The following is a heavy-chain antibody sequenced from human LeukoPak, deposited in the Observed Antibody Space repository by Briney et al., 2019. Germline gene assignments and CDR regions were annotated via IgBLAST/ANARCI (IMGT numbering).Heavy chain of an antibody. J-gene: IGHJ4*02. D-gene: IGHD3-3*01. CDR2: INPNSGGT. V-gene: IGHV1-2*04. CDR3: ARARYDFWSGYSALGY. Sequence: GASVKVSCKASGYTFTGYYMHWVRQAPGQGLEWMGWINPNSGGTNYAQKFQGWVTMTRDTSISTAYMELSRLRSDDTAVYYCARARYDFWSGYSALGYWGQGTLVTVSS. CDR1: GYTFTGYY.